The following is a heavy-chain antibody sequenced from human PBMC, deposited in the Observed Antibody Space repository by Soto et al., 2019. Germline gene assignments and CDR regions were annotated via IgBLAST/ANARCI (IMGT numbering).Heavy chain of an antibody. D-gene: IGHD3-22*01. CDR2: LYYSGST. J-gene: IGHJ4*02. CDR1: GESISNYY. Sequence: SETLSLTCTVSGESISNYYWSWIRQSPGRGLEWIGYLYYSGSTNYNPSPKSRVTISVDTSKNQFSLKLSSVTAADTAVYYCARHENYYDSSGYPLSWGQGALVTVSS. V-gene: IGHV4-59*08. CDR3: ARHENYYDSSGYPLS.